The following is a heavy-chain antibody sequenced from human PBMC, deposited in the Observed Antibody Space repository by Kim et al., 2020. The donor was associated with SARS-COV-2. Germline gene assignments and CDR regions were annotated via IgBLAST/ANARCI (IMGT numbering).Heavy chain of an antibody. V-gene: IGHV4-34*01. CDR3: ARLYYYGWRRARGYYYYGMDV. Sequence: SETLSLTCAVYGGSFSGYYWSWIRQPPGKGLEWIGEINHSGSTNYNPSLKSRVTISVDTSKNQFSLKLSSVTAADTAVYYCARLYYYGWRRARGYYYYGMDVWGQGTTVTVSS. J-gene: IGHJ6*02. CDR2: INHSGST. D-gene: IGHD3-10*01. CDR1: GGSFSGYY.